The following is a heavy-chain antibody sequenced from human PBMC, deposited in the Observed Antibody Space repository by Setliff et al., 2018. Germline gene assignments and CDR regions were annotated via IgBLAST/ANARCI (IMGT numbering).Heavy chain of an antibody. V-gene: IGHV4-30-4*08. CDR1: GDSISSGDDF. Sequence: LSLTCTVSGDSISSGDDFWSWIRQPPGKGLEWIGSIYYTTNGHYNPSLKSRVTISVDTSKNQFSLKLSSVTAADTAVYYCASRGYSYGYFLYWGQGTLVTVSS. CDR2: IYYTTNG. CDR3: ASRGYSYGYFLY. D-gene: IGHD5-18*01. J-gene: IGHJ4*02.